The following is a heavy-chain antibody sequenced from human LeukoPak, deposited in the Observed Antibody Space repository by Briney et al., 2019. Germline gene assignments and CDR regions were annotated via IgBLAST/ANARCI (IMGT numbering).Heavy chain of an antibody. Sequence: SETLSLTCTVSGGSISSSGYYWGWIRQPPGKGLEGIASIYYSGSTYYNPSLKSRVTISVDTSKNQLSLKLSSLTAADTAVYYCARHEYSGSYYGLSWFDPWGQGTLVTVSS. V-gene: IGHV4-39*01. CDR1: GGSISSSGYY. CDR2: IYYSGST. D-gene: IGHD1-26*01. CDR3: ARHEYSGSYYGLSWFDP. J-gene: IGHJ5*02.